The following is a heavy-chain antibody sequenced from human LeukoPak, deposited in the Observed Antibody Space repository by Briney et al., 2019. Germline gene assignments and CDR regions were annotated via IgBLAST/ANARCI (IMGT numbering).Heavy chain of an antibody. CDR3: GRGGDGIDV. D-gene: IGHD5-24*01. CDR1: GFTCRNYL. V-gene: IGHV3-74*01. Sequence: GGSLRLSCSVSGFTCRNYLMHWVRQAPGQGLVWVSRINQDETKAYADSVKGRFTVSRDNAENMMYLQLNGLRAEDAAVYFCGRGGDGIDVWGQGTTVIVSS. J-gene: IGHJ3*01. CDR2: INQDETKA.